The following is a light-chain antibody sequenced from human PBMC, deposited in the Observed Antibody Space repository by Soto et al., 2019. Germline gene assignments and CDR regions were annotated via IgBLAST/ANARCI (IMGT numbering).Light chain of an antibody. J-gene: IGKJ3*01. V-gene: IGKV3-20*01. CDR1: QSCYSNY. Sequence: EIVLTQSPGTLSLSPGERATLSCRASQSCYSNYLAWYQQKPGQSPRLLMYGASTRVTGIPDRFSGSASGTDFTITISRLEPEDFAVYYCQQYGSSPLTFGAGTKVDIK. CDR3: QQYGSSPLT. CDR2: GAS.